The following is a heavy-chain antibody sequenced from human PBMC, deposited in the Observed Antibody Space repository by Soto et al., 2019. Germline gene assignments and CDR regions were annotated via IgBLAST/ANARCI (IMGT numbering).Heavy chain of an antibody. J-gene: IGHJ4*02. D-gene: IGHD5-12*01. Sequence: EVQLLESGGALVQPGGSLRLSCAASGFTFSNAWMSWVRQAPGKGLEWVGRIKSKTDGGTTDYAAPVKGRFTISRDDSKNTLYLQMNSLKTEDTAVYYCTTDLGYSGYDYVYWGQGTLVTVSS. CDR3: TTDLGYSGYDYVY. V-gene: IGHV3-15*02. CDR1: GFTFSNAW. CDR2: IKSKTDGGTT.